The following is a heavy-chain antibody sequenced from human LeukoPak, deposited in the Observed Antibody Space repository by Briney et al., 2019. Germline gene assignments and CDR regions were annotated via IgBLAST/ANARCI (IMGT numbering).Heavy chain of an antibody. J-gene: IGHJ4*02. CDR1: GGSVSSYY. D-gene: IGHD1-14*01. Sequence: SETLSLTCSVSGGSVSSYYWSWIRQSPGKGLEWIGYIHNSGRTNHNPSLKSRVTGFVDTSKNQVSLRLSSVTAADTAVYYCARRGTISSESYFDYWGQGALVTVSS. V-gene: IGHV4-4*08. CDR2: IHNSGRT. CDR3: ARRGTISSESYFDY.